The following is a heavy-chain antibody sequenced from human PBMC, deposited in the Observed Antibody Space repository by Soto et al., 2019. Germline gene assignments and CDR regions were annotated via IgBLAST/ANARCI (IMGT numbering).Heavy chain of an antibody. Sequence: TSETLSLTCAVYGGSFSDYFWSWIRQPPGKGLEWIGEINHSGSTNYNPSLKSRVTISVDTSKNQFSLKLSSVTAADTAVYYCARLSWNWSGYLGYYGMDVWGQGTTVTVSS. CDR3: ARLSWNWSGYLGYYGMDV. J-gene: IGHJ6*02. V-gene: IGHV4-34*01. CDR1: GGSFSDYF. D-gene: IGHD3-3*01. CDR2: INHSGST.